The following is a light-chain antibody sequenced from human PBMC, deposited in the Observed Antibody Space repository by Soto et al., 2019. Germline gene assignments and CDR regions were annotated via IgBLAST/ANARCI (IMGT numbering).Light chain of an antibody. CDR1: SSNIGSNY. CDR3: AAWDDSLSGVV. Sequence: QSVLTQPPSASGTPGQRVTISCSGSSSNIGSNYVFWYQHLPGTAPKLLIYRNNQRRSGVPDRFSGSKSGTSASLAISGLRSEDETDYYCAAWDDSLSGVVFGGGTKLTVL. J-gene: IGLJ2*01. CDR2: RNN. V-gene: IGLV1-47*01.